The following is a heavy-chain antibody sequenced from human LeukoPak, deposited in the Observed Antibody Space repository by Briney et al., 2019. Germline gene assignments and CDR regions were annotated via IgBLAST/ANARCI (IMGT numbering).Heavy chain of an antibody. D-gene: IGHD5-24*01. CDR2: IYTSGST. Sequence: SETLSLTCTVSGGSISSGSYYWSWIRQPAGKGLEWIGRIYTSGSTNYNPSLKSRVTISVDTSKNQFSLKLSSVTAADTAVYYCARAKRNGYNINWYFDLWGRGTLVTVSS. CDR1: GGSISSGSYY. CDR3: ARAKRNGYNINWYFDL. J-gene: IGHJ2*01. V-gene: IGHV4-61*02.